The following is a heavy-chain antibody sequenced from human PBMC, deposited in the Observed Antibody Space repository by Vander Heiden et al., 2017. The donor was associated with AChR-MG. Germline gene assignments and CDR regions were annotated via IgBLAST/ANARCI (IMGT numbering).Heavy chain of an antibody. Sequence: EVQLLESGGGLVQPGGSLLPSCAASGFTFSSYAMGWVRQAPGKGLEWVSAISGSGGSTYYADSVKGRFTISRDNSKNTLYLQMNSLRAEDTAVYYCAKDVDCSGGSCYSSYYFDYWGQGTLVTVSS. V-gene: IGHV3-23*01. CDR3: AKDVDCSGGSCYSSYYFDY. J-gene: IGHJ4*02. CDR2: ISGSGGST. CDR1: GFTFSSYA. D-gene: IGHD2-15*01.